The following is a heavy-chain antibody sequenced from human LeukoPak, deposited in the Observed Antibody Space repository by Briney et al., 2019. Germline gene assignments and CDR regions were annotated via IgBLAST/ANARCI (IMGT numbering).Heavy chain of an antibody. V-gene: IGHV1-8*01. CDR3: ARGEYMLGHDIDF. CDR1: GYTFTRYD. Sequence: ASVKVSCTASGYTFTRYDINWVRQATGQGLEWMGWMNPDNGNTGYAQQFQGRVTMTRDTSINTVYMELSSLRYDDTAVYYCARGEYMLGHDIDFWGQGTLVTVSS. CDR2: MNPDNGNT. J-gene: IGHJ4*02. D-gene: IGHD2/OR15-2a*01.